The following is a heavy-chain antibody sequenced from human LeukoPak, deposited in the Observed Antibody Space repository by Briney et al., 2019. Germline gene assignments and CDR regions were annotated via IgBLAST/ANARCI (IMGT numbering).Heavy chain of an antibody. CDR2: ISPNNGNT. D-gene: IGHD4-17*01. V-gene: IGHV1-18*01. Sequence: ASVKVSCKASGYTFRSYDITWVRQAPGQGLEWMGWISPNNGNTNYAQKFQGRVTMTTDTPTSTAYMEMRSLRSDDTAVYYCARVSGAYGEDDAFDMWGQGTMVTVSS. J-gene: IGHJ3*02. CDR3: ARVSGAYGEDDAFDM. CDR1: GYTFRSYD.